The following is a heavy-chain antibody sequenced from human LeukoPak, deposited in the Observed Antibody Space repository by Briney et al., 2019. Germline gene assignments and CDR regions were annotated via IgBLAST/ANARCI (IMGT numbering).Heavy chain of an antibody. V-gene: IGHV3-48*03. J-gene: IGHJ4*03. D-gene: IGHD3-9*01. Sequence: GGSLSHSCAASGFTFSSYEMNWVPPAPGDGRGWVSYISSSGSTIYHPDAVKGAFNSSTDKAEHSLYMQMNSLRAEDTAVYYCASHRYYAILAGYYKGPNQIDYWGHGTLGTVSS. CDR3: ASHRYYAILAGYYKGPNQIDY. CDR2: ISSSGSTI. CDR1: GFTFSSYE.